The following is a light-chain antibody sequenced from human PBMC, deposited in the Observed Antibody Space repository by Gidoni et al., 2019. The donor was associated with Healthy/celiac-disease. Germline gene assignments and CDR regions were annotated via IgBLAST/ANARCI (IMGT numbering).Light chain of an antibody. CDR3: QQYYSTPYT. V-gene: IGKV4-1*01. J-gene: IGKJ2*01. CDR1: QSVLYSSNNKNY. CDR2: WAS. Sequence: VMTQSSYFPASSLGERATINRKSSQSVLYSSNNKNYLAWYQQKPGQPPKLLIYWASTRESGVPDRFSGSGSGTDFTLTISSLQAEDVAVYYCQQYYSTPYTFGQGTKLEIK.